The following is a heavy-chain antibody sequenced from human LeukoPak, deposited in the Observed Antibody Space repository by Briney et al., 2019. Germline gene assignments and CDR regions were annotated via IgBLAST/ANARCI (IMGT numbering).Heavy chain of an antibody. CDR1: GFGFGQYE. CDR3: AKGRDGQPWDY. J-gene: IGHJ4*02. D-gene: IGHD5-24*01. V-gene: IGHV3-48*03. Sequence: GGSLRLSCAASGFGFGQYEMNWVRQAPGKGLEWIAYISVRAGTIYYGDSAEGRFTISRDDAKNSLYLQMNSLRAEDTAVYYCAKGRDGQPWDYWGQGTLVTVSS. CDR2: ISVRAGTI.